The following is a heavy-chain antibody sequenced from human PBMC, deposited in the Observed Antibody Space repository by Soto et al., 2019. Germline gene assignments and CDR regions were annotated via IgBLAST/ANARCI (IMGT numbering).Heavy chain of an antibody. V-gene: IGHV1-69*01. CDR2: IIPIFGTA. Sequence: QVQLVQSGAEVKKPGSSVKVSCKASGGTFSSYAISWVRQAPGQGLEWMGGIIPIFGTANYAQKFQVRVTITADESTRTAYMELSSLRSEDTAVYYCALRVCYYYYYGMDVWGQGTTVTVSS. D-gene: IGHD3-3*01. J-gene: IGHJ6*02. CDR1: GGTFSSYA. CDR3: ALRVCYYYYYGMDV.